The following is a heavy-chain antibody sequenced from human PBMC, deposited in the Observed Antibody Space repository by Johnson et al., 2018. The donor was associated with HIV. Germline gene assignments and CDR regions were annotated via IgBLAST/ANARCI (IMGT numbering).Heavy chain of an antibody. CDR2: ISYDEIDK. CDR3: AKRVPSKQLVDAFDI. J-gene: IGHJ3*02. CDR1: GFTFSSYA. Sequence: QVQLVESGGGVVQPGRSLRLSCAASGFTFSSYAMHWVRQAPGKGLEWVAVISYDEIDKYYADSVKGRFTISRDNGMNSLYLQMNSLRAEDTAVYYCAKRVPSKQLVDAFDIWGQGTMVTVSS. D-gene: IGHD6-6*01. V-gene: IGHV3-30*18.